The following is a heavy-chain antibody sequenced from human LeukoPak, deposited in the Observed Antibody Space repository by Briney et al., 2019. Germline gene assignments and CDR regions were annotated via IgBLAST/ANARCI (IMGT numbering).Heavy chain of an antibody. D-gene: IGHD5-12*01. V-gene: IGHV3-48*03. J-gene: IGHJ4*02. CDR2: ISSSGITM. CDR3: ARGWWSGYDAKLDY. CDR1: GFIFSNYE. Sequence: PGGSLRLSCAASGFIFSNYEIIWVRQAPGKGLEWVSYISSSGITMNYADSVKGRFTISRDNAKNSLYLQMNSLRAEDTAVYYCARGWWSGYDAKLDYWGQGALVTVSS.